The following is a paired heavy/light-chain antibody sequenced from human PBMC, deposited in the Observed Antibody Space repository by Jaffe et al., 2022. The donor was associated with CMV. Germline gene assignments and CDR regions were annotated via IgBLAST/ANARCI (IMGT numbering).Heavy chain of an antibody. J-gene: IGHJ6*03. D-gene: IGHD1-26*01. CDR3: ARHRDDSGSYVGVYYYYYMDV. Sequence: QLQLQESGPGLVKPSETLSLTCTVSGGSISSSSYYWGWIRQPPGKGLEWIGSIYYSGSTYYNPSLKSRVTISVDTSKNQFSLKLSSVTAADTAVYYCARHRDDSGSYVGVYYYYYMDVWGKGTTVTVSS. V-gene: IGHV4-39*01. CDR2: IYYSGST. CDR1: GGSISSSSYY.
Light chain of an antibody. CDR3: AAWDDSLSGRWV. CDR2: RNN. J-gene: IGLJ3*02. V-gene: IGLV1-47*01. CDR1: SSNIGSNY. Sequence: QSVLTQPPSASGTPGQRVTISCSGSSSNIGSNYVYWYQQLPGTAPKLLIYRNNQRPSGVPDRFSGSKSGTSASLAISGLRSEDEADYYCAAWDDSLSGRWVFGGGTKLTVL.